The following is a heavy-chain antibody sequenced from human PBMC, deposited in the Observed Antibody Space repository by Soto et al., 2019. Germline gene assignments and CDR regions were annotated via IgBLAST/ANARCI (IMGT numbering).Heavy chain of an antibody. J-gene: IGHJ4*02. CDR2: IYHSGST. CDR3: ARGLKYGGYFDY. CDR1: GGSISSGGYS. V-gene: IGHV4-30-2*01. Sequence: QLQLQESGSELVKPSQTLSLTCAVSGGSISSGGYSWSWIRQPPGKGLEWIGYIYHSGSTYYNPSLKSRVTISVDRSKNQFSLKLSSVTAADTAVYYCARGLKYGGYFDYWGQGTLVTVSS. D-gene: IGHD4-17*01.